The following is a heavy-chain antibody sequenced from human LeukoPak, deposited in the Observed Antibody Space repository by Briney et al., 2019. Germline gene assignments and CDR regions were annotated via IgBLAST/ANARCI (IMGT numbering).Heavy chain of an antibody. J-gene: IGHJ4*02. Sequence: GGSLRLSCAASGFTFSTYEMNWVRQAPGKGLEWVAVISYDGSNKYYADSVKGRFTISRDNSKNTLYLQMNSLRAEDTAVYYCAREGSSSWYTDFDYWGQGTLVTVSS. D-gene: IGHD6-13*01. CDR1: GFTFSTYE. CDR2: ISYDGSNK. V-gene: IGHV3-30*04. CDR3: AREGSSSWYTDFDY.